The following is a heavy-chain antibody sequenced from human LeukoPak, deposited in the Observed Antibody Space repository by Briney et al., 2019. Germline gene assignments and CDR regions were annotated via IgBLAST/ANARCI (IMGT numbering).Heavy chain of an antibody. CDR1: GYTFTSYG. CDR2: ISAYTGNT. Sequence: GASVKVSCKASGYTFTSYGISWVRQAPGQGLEWMGWISAYTGNTNHAQSLQGRVTMTTDTPTSTAYMELRSLRSDDTAVYYCARGRYSYGYCDYWGQGTLVTVSS. CDR3: ARGRYSYGYCDY. V-gene: IGHV1-18*01. J-gene: IGHJ4*02. D-gene: IGHD5-18*01.